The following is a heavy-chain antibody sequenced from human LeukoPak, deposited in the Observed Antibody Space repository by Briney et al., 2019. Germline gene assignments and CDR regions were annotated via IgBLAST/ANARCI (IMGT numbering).Heavy chain of an antibody. D-gene: IGHD6-13*01. J-gene: IGHJ6*02. CDR3: ARGTYSSSWYSDGMDV. CDR1: GGSISSYY. CDR2: IYTSGST. Sequence: PSETLSLTCTVSGGSISSYYWSWIRQPAGRGLKWIGRIYTSGSTNYNPSLKSRVTMSVDTSKNQFSLKLSSVTAADTAVYYCARGTYSSSWYSDGMDVWGQGTTVTVSS. V-gene: IGHV4-4*07.